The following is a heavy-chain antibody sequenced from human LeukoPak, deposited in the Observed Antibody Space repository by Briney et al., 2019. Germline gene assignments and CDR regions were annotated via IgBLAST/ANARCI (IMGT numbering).Heavy chain of an antibody. CDR2: IYYSGST. J-gene: IGHJ4*02. V-gene: IGHV4-39*07. Sequence: SETLSLTCTVSGGSISSSSYYWGWIRQPPGKGLEWIGSIYYSGSTYYNPSLKSRVTISVDTSKNQFSLKLSSVTAADTAVYYCATTVAIRGDFDYWGQGTLVTVSS. CDR1: GGSISSSSYY. D-gene: IGHD4-23*01. CDR3: ATTVAIRGDFDY.